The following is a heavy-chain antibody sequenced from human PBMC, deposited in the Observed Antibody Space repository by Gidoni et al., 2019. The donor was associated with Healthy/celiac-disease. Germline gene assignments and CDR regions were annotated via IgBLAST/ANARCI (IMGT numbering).Heavy chain of an antibody. D-gene: IGHD6-13*01. J-gene: IGHJ3*02. CDR1: GFTFDDYA. CDR2: ISWNSGSI. V-gene: IGHV3-9*01. Sequence: EVQLVESGGGLVQPGRSLRLSCAASGFTFDDYAMHWVRQAQGKGLEWVSGISWNSGSIGYADSVKGRFTISRDNAKNSLYLQMNSLRAEDTALYYCAKDLAAAGTDAFDIWGQGTMVTVSS. CDR3: AKDLAAAGTDAFDI.